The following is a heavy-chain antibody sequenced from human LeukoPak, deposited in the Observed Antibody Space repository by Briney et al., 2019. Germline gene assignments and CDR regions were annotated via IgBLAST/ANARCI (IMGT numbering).Heavy chain of an antibody. Sequence: SETLSLTCAVSGYSISSGYYWGWIRQPPGKGLEWIGSIYHSGSTYYNPSLKSRVTISVDTSKNQFSLKLSSVTAADTAVYYCVARITIFGVVPYFDYWGQGTLVTVSS. J-gene: IGHJ4*02. V-gene: IGHV4-38-2*01. CDR3: VARITIFGVVPYFDY. CDR2: IYHSGST. D-gene: IGHD3-3*01. CDR1: GYSISSGYY.